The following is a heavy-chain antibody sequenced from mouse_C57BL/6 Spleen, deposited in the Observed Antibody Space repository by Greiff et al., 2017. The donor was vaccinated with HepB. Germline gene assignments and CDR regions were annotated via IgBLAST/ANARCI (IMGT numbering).Heavy chain of an antibody. CDR1: GFTFTDYY. CDR3: ARSHGTYYAMDY. V-gene: IGHV7-3*01. Sequence: EVKLMESGGGLVQPGGSLSLSCAASGFTFTDYYMSWVRQPPGKALEWLGFIRNKANGYTTEYSASVKGRFTISRDNSQSILYLQMNALRAEDSATYYCARSHGTYYAMDYWGQGTSVTVSS. J-gene: IGHJ4*01. CDR2: IRNKANGYTT.